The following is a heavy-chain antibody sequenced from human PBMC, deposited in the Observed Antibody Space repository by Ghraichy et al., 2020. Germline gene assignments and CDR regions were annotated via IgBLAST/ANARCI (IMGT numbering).Heavy chain of an antibody. D-gene: IGHD3-3*01. CDR1: GDSVSSDTAS. J-gene: IGHJ2*01. Sequence: SQTLSHTCAISGDSVSSDTASWNWIRQSPSGGLEWLGRTYHRSRWYTDYAVSVKSRMIINPDTSNHQLSLQLSSVTPEDTSVHYCVRTEWLYYFDLWGRGTLVTVSP. V-gene: IGHV6-1*01. CDR2: TYHRSRWYT. CDR3: VRTEWLYYFDL.